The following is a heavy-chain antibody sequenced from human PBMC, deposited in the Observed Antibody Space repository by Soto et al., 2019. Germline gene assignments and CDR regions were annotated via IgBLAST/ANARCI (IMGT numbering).Heavy chain of an antibody. V-gene: IGHV1-46*01. CDR1: GYTFTGYY. J-gene: IGHJ5*02. D-gene: IGHD3-3*01. CDR2: FIPSGGST. CDR3: ARDLRKGITIFGVVPWFDP. Sequence: ASVKVSCKASGYTFTGYYMHWVRQAPGQGLEWMGFFIPSGGSTSYAQKFQGRVTMTRDTSTSTVFMELSSLRSEDTAVYYCARDLRKGITIFGVVPWFDPWGQGTLVTVSS.